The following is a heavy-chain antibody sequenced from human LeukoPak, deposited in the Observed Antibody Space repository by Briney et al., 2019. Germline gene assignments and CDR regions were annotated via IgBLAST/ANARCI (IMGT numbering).Heavy chain of an antibody. D-gene: IGHD6-6*01. CDR3: ARVSLDSSSSAFFDY. CDR2: IYTSGST. V-gene: IGHV4-4*07. Sequence: PSETLSLTCTVSGGSISSYYWSWIRQPAGKGLEWIGRIYTSGSTNYNPSLKSRVTMSVDTSKNQFSLKLSSVTAADTAVYYCARVSLDSSSSAFFDYWGQGTLVTVSS. CDR1: GGSISSYY. J-gene: IGHJ4*02.